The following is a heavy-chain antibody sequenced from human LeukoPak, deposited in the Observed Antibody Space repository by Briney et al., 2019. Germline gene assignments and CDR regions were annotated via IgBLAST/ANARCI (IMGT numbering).Heavy chain of an antibody. J-gene: IGHJ4*02. Sequence: ASVKVSCKASGYTFTGYYMHWVRQAPGQGLEWMGWINPNSGGTNYAQKFQGRVTMTRDTSISTAYMELSRLRSDDTAVYYCARVRYDPYYFDYWGQETLVTVSS. CDR3: ARVRYDPYYFDY. V-gene: IGHV1-2*02. CDR2: INPNSGGT. CDR1: GYTFTGYY. D-gene: IGHD3-22*01.